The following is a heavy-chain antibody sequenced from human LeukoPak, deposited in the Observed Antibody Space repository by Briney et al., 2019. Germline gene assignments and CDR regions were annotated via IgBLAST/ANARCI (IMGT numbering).Heavy chain of an antibody. CDR1: GYSFTSYW. V-gene: IGHV5-51*01. D-gene: IGHD2-2*01. CDR3: VRPLGDYCSRTSCYFGY. CDR2: IYPGDSNT. Sequence: GESLKISCKGSGYSFTSYWVGWVRQMPGKGLEWMGIIYPGDSNTRYSPSFQGHVTISADKSISTAYLQWSSLKASDGAMYYCVRPLGDYCSRTSCYFGYWGQGTLVTVSS. J-gene: IGHJ4*02.